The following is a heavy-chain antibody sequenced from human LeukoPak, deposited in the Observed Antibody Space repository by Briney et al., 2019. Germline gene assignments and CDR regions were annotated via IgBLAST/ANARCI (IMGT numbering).Heavy chain of an antibody. Sequence: GGSLRLSCAASGFTFSSYAMSWVRQAPGKGLEWVSVIYSGGSTYYADSVKGRFTISRHNPNNTLYLQMNSLRDEDTAVYYCARETKYGGYSYGFLDYWGQGTPVTVSS. V-gene: IGHV3-53*04. CDR3: ARETKYGGYSYGFLDY. CDR1: GFTFSSYA. D-gene: IGHD5-18*01. CDR2: IYSGGST. J-gene: IGHJ4*02.